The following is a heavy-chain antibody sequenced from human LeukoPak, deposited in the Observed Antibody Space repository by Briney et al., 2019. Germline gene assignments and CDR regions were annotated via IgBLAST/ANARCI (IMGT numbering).Heavy chain of an antibody. V-gene: IGHV4-34*01. J-gene: IGHJ4*02. CDR3: AKTAFGYSYGQFFDY. Sequence: PSETLSLTCAVYGGSFSGYYWSWIRQPPGKGLEWIGEINHSGSTNYSPSLKSRVTISVDTSKNQFSLKLSSVTAADTAVYYCAKTAFGYSYGQFFDYWGQGTLVTVSS. D-gene: IGHD5-18*01. CDR1: GGSFSGYY. CDR2: INHSGST.